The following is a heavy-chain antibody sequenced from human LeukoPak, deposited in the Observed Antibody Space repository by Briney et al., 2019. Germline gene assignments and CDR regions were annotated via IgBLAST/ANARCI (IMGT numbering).Heavy chain of an antibody. CDR2: INPNSGGT. Sequence: ASVKVSCKASGYTFTGYYMHWVRQAPGQGLEWMGWINPNSGGTNYAQKFQGRITMTTDTSISTANMELTDLRSDDTAIYYCARRPAGDLEWLDPWGQGTLVTVSS. CDR1: GYTFTGYY. J-gene: IGHJ5*02. V-gene: IGHV1-2*02. D-gene: IGHD3-3*01. CDR3: ARRPAGDLEWLDP.